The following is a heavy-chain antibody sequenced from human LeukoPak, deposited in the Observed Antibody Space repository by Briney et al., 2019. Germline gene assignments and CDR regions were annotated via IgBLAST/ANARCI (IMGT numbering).Heavy chain of an antibody. CDR1: GFTFDDYA. CDR3: ARDRAAAGYN. CDR2: ISWNSGSI. Sequence: GGSLRLSCAASGFTFDDYAMHWVRQAPGKGLEWVSGISWNSGSIGYADSVKGRFTISRDNAKNSLYLQMNSLRAEDTAVYYCARDRAAAGYNWGQGTLVTVSS. J-gene: IGHJ4*02. D-gene: IGHD6-13*01. V-gene: IGHV3-9*01.